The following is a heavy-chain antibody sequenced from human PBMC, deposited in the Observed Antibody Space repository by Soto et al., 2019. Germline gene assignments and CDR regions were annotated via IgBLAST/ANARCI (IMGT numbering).Heavy chain of an antibody. Sequence: DVQLVESGGGLVQPGRSLRLSCAASGFTFDDYAMHWVRQAPGKGLEWVSGISWNSGSIGYADSVKGRFTISRDNAKNSLYLQMNSLRAEDTALYYCAKGGVSSSWYNWFDPWGQGTLVTVSS. V-gene: IGHV3-9*01. CDR3: AKGGVSSSWYNWFDP. CDR1: GFTFDDYA. D-gene: IGHD6-13*01. J-gene: IGHJ5*02. CDR2: ISWNSGSI.